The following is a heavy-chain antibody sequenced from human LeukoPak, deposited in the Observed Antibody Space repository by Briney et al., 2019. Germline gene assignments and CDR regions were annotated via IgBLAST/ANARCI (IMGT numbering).Heavy chain of an antibody. Sequence: TLSLTCTVSGGSISSVRYYWSWIRQPAGKGLEWFGRIYTSGSTNYNPSLKSRVTISVDTSKTQSSLQLSSATAADTAVHYCARAGYSSGWYGFDSWGEGTLVTVSS. D-gene: IGHD6-19*01. CDR1: GGSISSVRYY. J-gene: IGHJ4*02. V-gene: IGHV4-61*02. CDR3: ARAGYSSGWYGFDS. CDR2: IYTSGST.